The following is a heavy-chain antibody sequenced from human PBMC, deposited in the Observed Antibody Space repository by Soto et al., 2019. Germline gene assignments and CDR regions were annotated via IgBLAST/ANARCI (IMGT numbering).Heavy chain of an antibody. CDR3: ASQRISYAMDV. CDR2: MNQDGSEK. J-gene: IGHJ6*02. Sequence: EVQLVESGGGLVQPGGSLRLSCGVSGFTFGDYWMTWVRQAAGKGLEWVANMNQDGSEKFYVDSVKGRFTISRDNAKNSLYLQMNRLRADDTAVYYCASQRISYAMDVWVQGTTVTVSS. D-gene: IGHD3-10*01. V-gene: IGHV3-7*05. CDR1: GFTFGDYW.